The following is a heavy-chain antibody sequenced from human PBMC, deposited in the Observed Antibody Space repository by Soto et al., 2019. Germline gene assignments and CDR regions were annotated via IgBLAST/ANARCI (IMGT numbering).Heavy chain of an antibody. J-gene: IGHJ4*02. D-gene: IGHD6-13*01. CDR3: AKGTTHSSSWYEEIGY. CDR2: ISSSSSYT. V-gene: IGHV3-11*06. CDR1: GFTFSNYY. Sequence: SLRLSCAVSGFTFSNYYMSWIRQAPGKGLEWVSYISSSSSYTNYADSVKGRFTISRDNAKNSLYLQMNSLRAEDTAVYYCAKGTTHSSSWYEEIGYWGQGTLVTVSS.